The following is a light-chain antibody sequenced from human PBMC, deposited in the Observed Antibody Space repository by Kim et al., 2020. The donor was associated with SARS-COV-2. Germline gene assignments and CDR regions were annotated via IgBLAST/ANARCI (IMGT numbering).Light chain of an antibody. J-gene: IGKJ5*01. Sequence: ASVGDRVTITCRASQDISLYLAWFHQKPGKAPKSLIYGASSLQSGVPSKFSGSGSGTDFTLTISSLQPEDFATYYCQQYYTYPITFGQGTRLEIK. CDR2: GAS. CDR1: QDISLY. CDR3: QQYYTYPIT. V-gene: IGKV1-16*02.